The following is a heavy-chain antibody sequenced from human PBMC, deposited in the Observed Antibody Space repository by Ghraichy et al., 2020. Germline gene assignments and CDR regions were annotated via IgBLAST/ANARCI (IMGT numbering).Heavy chain of an antibody. V-gene: IGHV3-21*01. J-gene: IGHJ6*02. Sequence: GGSLRLSCAASGFTFSSYSMNWVRQAPGKGLEWVSSISSSSSYIYYADSVKGRFTISRDNAKNSLYLQMNSLRAEDTAVYYCARALIGIAAAGTSLYYYYGMDVWGQGTTVTVSS. D-gene: IGHD6-13*01. CDR3: ARALIGIAAAGTSLYYYYGMDV. CDR2: ISSSSSYI. CDR1: GFTFSSYS.